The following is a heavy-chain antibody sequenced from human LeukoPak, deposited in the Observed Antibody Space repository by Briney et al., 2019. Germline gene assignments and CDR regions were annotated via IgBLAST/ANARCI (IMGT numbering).Heavy chain of an antibody. J-gene: IGHJ4*02. CDR1: GFTFSSYA. CDR2: ISSSSSYI. D-gene: IGHD6-13*01. Sequence: GGSLRLSCAASGFTFSSYAMSWVRQAPGKGLEWVSSISSSSSYIYYADSVKGRFTISRDNAKNSLYLQMNSLRAEDTAVYYCARLKAGTLDYWGQGTLVTVSS. V-gene: IGHV3-21*01. CDR3: ARLKAGTLDY.